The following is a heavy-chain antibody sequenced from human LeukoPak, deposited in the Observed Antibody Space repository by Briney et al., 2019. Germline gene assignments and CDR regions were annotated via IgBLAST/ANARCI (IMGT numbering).Heavy chain of an antibody. Sequence: GGSLRLSCAASGFTVSSNYMSWVRQAPGKGLEWVSVIYSGGNTYYADSVKGRFTISRDNSKNTLYLQMNSLRAEDTAVYYCAKKGDYYDSSGYRLDYWGQGTLVTVSS. CDR2: IYSGGNT. J-gene: IGHJ4*02. CDR3: AKKGDYYDSSGYRLDY. V-gene: IGHV3-66*01. CDR1: GFTVSSNY. D-gene: IGHD3-22*01.